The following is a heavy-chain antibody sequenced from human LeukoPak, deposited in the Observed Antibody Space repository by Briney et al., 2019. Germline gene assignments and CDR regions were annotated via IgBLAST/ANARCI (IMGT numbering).Heavy chain of an antibody. CDR2: ISSSDTI. D-gene: IGHD3-16*01. CDR1: GFTFGSYG. Sequence: SGGSPRLSCAASGFTFGSYGMNWVRQAPGKGLEWVSYISSSDTIYYADSVKGRFTISRNNAKNSLYLQMNSLRDEDTAVYYCAAGAFGGFDYWGQGTLVTVSS. J-gene: IGHJ4*02. V-gene: IGHV3-48*02. CDR3: AAGAFGGFDY.